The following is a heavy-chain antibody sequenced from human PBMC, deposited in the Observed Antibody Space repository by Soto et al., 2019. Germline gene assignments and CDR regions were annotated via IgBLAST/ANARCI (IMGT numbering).Heavy chain of an antibody. D-gene: IGHD2-2*02. CDR3: ARDIYCSSTSCYKSWNWFDP. J-gene: IGHJ5*02. CDR2: IIPIFGTA. CDR1: GGTFSSYA. Sequence: WASVKVSCKASGGTFSSYAISWVRQAPGQGLEWMGGIIPIFGTANYAQKFQGRVTITADESTSTAYMELSSLRSEDTAVYYCARDIYCSSTSCYKSWNWFDPWGQGTLVTVSS. V-gene: IGHV1-69*13.